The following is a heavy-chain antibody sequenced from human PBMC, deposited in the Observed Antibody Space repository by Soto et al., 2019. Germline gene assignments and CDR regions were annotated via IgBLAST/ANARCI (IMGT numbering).Heavy chain of an antibody. CDR3: ARGVSNSGAYYTGPSAYDL. J-gene: IGHJ3*01. CDR1: GGTFNGYG. V-gene: IGHV1-69*01. Sequence: QVQLVQSGAVVKKPGSSVEVSCKASGGTFNGYGISWVRQAPGQGLEWMGGTVPVFDTSKYAPRFQGRVTITADESTSTADMELSSVRSEDTAIYFCARGVSNSGAYYTGPSAYDLWGQGTLVIVSS. CDR2: TVPVFDTS. D-gene: IGHD3-10*01.